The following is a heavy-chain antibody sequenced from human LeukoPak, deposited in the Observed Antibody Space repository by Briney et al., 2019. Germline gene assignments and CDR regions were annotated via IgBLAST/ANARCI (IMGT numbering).Heavy chain of an antibody. CDR2: ISYDGSNK. D-gene: IGHD3-10*01. Sequence: GSLRLSCAASGFTFSSYAMHWVRQAPGRGLEWVAVISYDGSNKYYADSVKGRFTISRDNSKNTLYLQMNSLRAEDTAVYYCARDQFKITMVRGAMGRYWGQGTLVTVSS. CDR1: GFTFSSYA. J-gene: IGHJ4*02. CDR3: ARDQFKITMVRGAMGRY. V-gene: IGHV3-30*04.